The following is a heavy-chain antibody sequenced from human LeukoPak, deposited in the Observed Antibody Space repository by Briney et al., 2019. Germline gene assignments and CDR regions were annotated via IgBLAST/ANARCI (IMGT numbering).Heavy chain of an antibody. CDR2: IYHSGNT. J-gene: IGHJ4*02. Sequence: SETLSLTCAVSGGSISSSNWWSWVRQPPGKGLEWIGEIYHSGNTNYNPSLKSRVTISVDKSKNQFSLKLSSVTAADTAVYYCARVGVFGVAYYFDYWGQGTLVTVSS. D-gene: IGHD3-3*01. CDR3: ARVGVFGVAYYFDY. V-gene: IGHV4-4*02. CDR1: GGSISSSNW.